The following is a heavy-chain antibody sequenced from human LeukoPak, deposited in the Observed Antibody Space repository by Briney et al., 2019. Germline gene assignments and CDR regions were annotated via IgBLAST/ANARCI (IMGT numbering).Heavy chain of an antibody. V-gene: IGHV3-7*03. D-gene: IGHD3-22*01. J-gene: IGHJ4*02. CDR2: INQDGSEK. Sequence: PGGSLRLSCAASGFTSVNYWMHWVRQAPGSGLECVANINQDGSEKNYVDSVKGRFTISRDNAKNSLYLQMNSLRAEDTAVYYCARGNGWIITLWGQRTLVTVSS. CDR3: ARGNGWIITL. CDR1: GFTSVNYW.